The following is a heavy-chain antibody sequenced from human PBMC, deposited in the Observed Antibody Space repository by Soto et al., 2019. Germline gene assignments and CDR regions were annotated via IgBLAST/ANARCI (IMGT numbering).Heavy chain of an antibody. CDR1: GGSISSSNW. J-gene: IGHJ6*02. CDR3: ARGGVGNMGYYYYGMDV. D-gene: IGHD2-8*01. CDR2: IYHSGST. Sequence: KTSETLSLTCAVSGGSISSSNWWSWVRQPPGKGLEWIGEIYHSGSTNYNPSLKSRVTISVDKSKNQFSLKLSSVTAADTAVYYCARGGVGNMGYYYYGMDVWGQGTTVTVSS. V-gene: IGHV4-4*02.